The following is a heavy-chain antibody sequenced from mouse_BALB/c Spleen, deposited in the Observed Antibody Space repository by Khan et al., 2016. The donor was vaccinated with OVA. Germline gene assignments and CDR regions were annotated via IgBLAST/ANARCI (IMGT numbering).Heavy chain of an antibody. CDR2: ISSGGTT. V-gene: IGHV5-6-5*01. CDR1: GFTFSNYA. J-gene: IGHJ3*01. CDR3: ARYYWFTY. D-gene: IGHD1-1*02. Sequence: EVELVESGGDLVKPGGSLKLSCAASGFTFSNYAMSWVRQTPEKRLEWVASISSGGTTYYPDSVKGRITISSEIARNILYLQMNSLRSEDTAMFYCARYYWFTYWGQGTLVTVSA.